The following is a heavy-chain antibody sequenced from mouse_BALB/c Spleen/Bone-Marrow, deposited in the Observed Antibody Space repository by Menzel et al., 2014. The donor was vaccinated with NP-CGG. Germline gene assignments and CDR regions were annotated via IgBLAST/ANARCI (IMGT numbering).Heavy chain of an antibody. CDR2: IYPGSGNT. J-gene: IGHJ2*01. V-gene: IGHV1-84*02. Sequence: QVQLQQSRPELVKPGASVKISCKASGYTFTDHYINWVKQKPGQRLEWIGWIYPGSGNTKYNEKFKGKATLTVDTSSSTAYMQLSSLTSEDTAVYLCARRGWWRLLPLDYWGQGSTLTVSS. D-gene: IGHD2-3*01. CDR1: GYTFTDHY. CDR3: ARRGWWRLLPLDY.